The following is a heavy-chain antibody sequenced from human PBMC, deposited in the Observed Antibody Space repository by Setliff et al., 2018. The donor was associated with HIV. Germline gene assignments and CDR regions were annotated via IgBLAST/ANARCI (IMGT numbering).Heavy chain of an antibody. CDR1: GFTFSTNA. V-gene: IGHV3-23*01. D-gene: IGHD6-19*01. Sequence: PGESLKISCAASGFTFSTNAMNWVRQAPGKGLEWVSGISAGGGSTYYADSVKGRFTISRDNSKNTLCMQMNNLRAEDTAVYYCAKRGYVSAWYDEPVQFYQHMDVWGKGTTVTVSS. J-gene: IGHJ6*03. CDR2: ISAGGGST. CDR3: AKRGYVSAWYDEPVQFYQHMDV.